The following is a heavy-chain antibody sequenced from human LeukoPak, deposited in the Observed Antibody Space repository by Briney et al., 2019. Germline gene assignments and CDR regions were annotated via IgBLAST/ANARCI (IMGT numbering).Heavy chain of an antibody. J-gene: IGHJ4*02. V-gene: IGHV1-69*05. CDR2: VIPIFGTA. Sequence: SVKVSCKASGGTFSSYAISWVRQAPGQGLEWMGGVIPIFGTANYAQKFQGRVTITTDESTSTAYMELSSLRSEDTAVYYCAREVSGYCSSTSCPSPIQGVFDYWGQGTLVTVSS. CDR1: GGTFSSYA. CDR3: AREVSGYCSSTSCPSPIQGVFDY. D-gene: IGHD2-2*01.